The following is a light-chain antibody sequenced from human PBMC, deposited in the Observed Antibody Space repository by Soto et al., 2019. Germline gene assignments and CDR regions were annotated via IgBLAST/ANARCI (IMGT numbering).Light chain of an antibody. CDR1: QTIFSW. Sequence: FQMTQSPSTLSASVGDRVNITCRASQTIFSWLAWYQQKPGKAPNLLIYKASSLESGVPSRYSGSGSGTEFTLTISGLQPDDFATYYCQQDNTFPYSFGQGTKLEL. J-gene: IGKJ2*03. V-gene: IGKV1-5*03. CDR3: QQDNTFPYS. CDR2: KAS.